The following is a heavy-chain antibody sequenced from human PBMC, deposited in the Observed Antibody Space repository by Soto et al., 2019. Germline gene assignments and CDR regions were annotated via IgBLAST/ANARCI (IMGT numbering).Heavy chain of an antibody. D-gene: IGHD2-8*01. CDR2: ISYDGSNK. CDR1: GFTFSSYA. CDR3: ARESCTNGVCYTSYYYYGMDV. V-gene: IGHV3-30-3*01. Sequence: GGSLRLSCAASGFTFSSYAMHWVRQAPGKGLEWVAVISYDGSNKYYADSVKGRFTISRDNSKNTLYLQMNSLRAEDTAVYYCARESCTNGVCYTSYYYYGMDVWGQGTTVTVSS. J-gene: IGHJ6*02.